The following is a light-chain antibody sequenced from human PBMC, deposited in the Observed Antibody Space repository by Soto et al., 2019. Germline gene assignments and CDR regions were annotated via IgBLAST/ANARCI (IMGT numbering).Light chain of an antibody. J-gene: IGLJ1*01. V-gene: IGLV1-51*01. Sequence: QSVLTQPPSVSAAPGQKVTISCSGSSSNIGNNCVSWYQQLPGTAPKLLIYDNNKRPSGIPDRFSGSKSGTSATLGITGLQTGDEADYYCGTWDSSLSAYVFGTGTKV. CDR1: SSNIGNNC. CDR2: DNN. CDR3: GTWDSSLSAYV.